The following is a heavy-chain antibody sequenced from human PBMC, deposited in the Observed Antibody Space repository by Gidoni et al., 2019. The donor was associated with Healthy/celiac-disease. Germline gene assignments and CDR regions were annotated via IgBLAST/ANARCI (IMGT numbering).Heavy chain of an antibody. D-gene: IGHD2-15*01. J-gene: IGHJ6*02. Sequence: EVQLVESGGVVVQLGGSLRLSCAASGFTLDAYTMPWVRQAPGKGMGWVSLISWDGGSPYYADSVKGRFTISRDNSKNSLYLQMNSLRTEDTALYYCAKDMGRGYYYGMDVWGQGTTVTVSS. V-gene: IGHV3-43*01. CDR1: GFTLDAYT. CDR3: AKDMGRGYYYGMDV. CDR2: ISWDGGSP.